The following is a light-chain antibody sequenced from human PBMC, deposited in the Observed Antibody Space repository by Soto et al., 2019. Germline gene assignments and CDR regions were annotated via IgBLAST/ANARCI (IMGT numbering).Light chain of an antibody. CDR1: HDISTF. CDR3: QQLYTLPFT. Sequence: DIQLTKPQSLLSASLGDRVTITCRASHDISTFLAWYQQKPGKAPKLLIYEASTLQSGVPSRFSGSGSGTEFTLTISGLLPEDFAAYHCQQLYTLPFTFGQGTRLEIK. CDR2: EAS. J-gene: IGKJ5*01. V-gene: IGKV1-9*01.